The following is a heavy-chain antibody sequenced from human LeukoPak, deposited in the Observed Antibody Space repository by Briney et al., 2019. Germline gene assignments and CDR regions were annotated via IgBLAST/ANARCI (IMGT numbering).Heavy chain of an antibody. Sequence: GGSLRLSCAASGFTFRSHWMHWVRQAPGKGLIWVSRIDGDESATYYGDSVKGRFTISRDNAKNKLYLQMNSLRVEDTAVYYCVGTHSSGYYYFDSWGQGTLVTVSS. CDR1: GFTFRSHW. D-gene: IGHD3-22*01. V-gene: IGHV3-74*01. CDR3: VGTHSSGYYYFDS. CDR2: IDGDESAT. J-gene: IGHJ4*02.